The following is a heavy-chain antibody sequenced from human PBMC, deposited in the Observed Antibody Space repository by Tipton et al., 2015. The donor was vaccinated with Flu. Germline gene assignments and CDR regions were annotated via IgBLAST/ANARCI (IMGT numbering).Heavy chain of an antibody. V-gene: IGHV4-61*02. CDR3: ATSRPHRYSYGMDV. D-gene: IGHD3-10*01. CDR2: GSTSGTT. Sequence: TLSLTCTVSGGSVTSGSYYWNWIRQPAGKGLEWIGRGSTSGTTNYNPSLQSQVTISVDTSKNQFSLRLISVTAADTAVYYCATSRPHRYSYGMDVWGQGATVSVSS. CDR1: GGSVTSGSYY. J-gene: IGHJ6*02.